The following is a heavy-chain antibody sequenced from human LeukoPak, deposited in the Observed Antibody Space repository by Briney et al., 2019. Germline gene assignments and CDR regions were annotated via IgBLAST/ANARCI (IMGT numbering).Heavy chain of an antibody. Sequence: SETLSLTCAVYGGSFSGYYWSWIRQPPGKGLEWIGEINHSGSTNYNPSLKSRVTISVDTSKNQSSLKLSSVTAAGTAVYYCARRTQGWLLLSNFDYWGQGTLVTVSS. CDR1: GGSFSGYY. CDR2: INHSGST. D-gene: IGHD3-22*01. CDR3: ARRTQGWLLLSNFDY. V-gene: IGHV4-34*01. J-gene: IGHJ4*02.